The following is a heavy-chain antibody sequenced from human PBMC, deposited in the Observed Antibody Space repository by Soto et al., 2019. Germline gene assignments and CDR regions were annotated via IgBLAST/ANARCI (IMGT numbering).Heavy chain of an antibody. CDR2: ISSSGSTI. D-gene: IGHD2-8*01. Sequence: PGGSLRLSCAASGFTFSSYEMNWVRQAPGKGLEWVSYISSSGSTIYYADSVKGRFTISRDNAKNSLYLQMNSLRAEDTAVYYCAREKSDCTNGVCRYYYYGMDVWGQGTTVTVSS. CDR1: GFTFSSYE. CDR3: AREKSDCTNGVCRYYYYGMDV. J-gene: IGHJ6*02. V-gene: IGHV3-48*03.